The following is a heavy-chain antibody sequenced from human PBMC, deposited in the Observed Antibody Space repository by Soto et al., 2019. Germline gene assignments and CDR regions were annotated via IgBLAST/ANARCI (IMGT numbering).Heavy chain of an antibody. D-gene: IGHD3-10*01. J-gene: IGHJ5*02. CDR3: ARGKGPYGSGSYYKGWFDP. CDR1: GYTFTSYY. CDR2: INPSGGST. V-gene: IGHV1-46*03. Sequence: QVQLVQSGAEVKKPGASVKVSCKASGYTFTSYYMHWVRQAPGQGLEWMGIINPSGGSTSYAKKFQGRDNRTRDTSTSTVYMELSSLRSEDTAVYYCARGKGPYGSGSYYKGWFDPWGQGTLVTVSS.